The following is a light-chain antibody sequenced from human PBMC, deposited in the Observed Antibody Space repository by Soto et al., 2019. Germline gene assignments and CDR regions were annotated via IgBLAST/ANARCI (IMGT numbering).Light chain of an antibody. CDR3: VSFAGGTYV. Sequence: QSVLTQPPSASGSPGQSVTISCTGTSIDVGAYIFVSWYQQHPGKAPKLMVYDVNRRPPGVPDRFFGSKSGNTASLTVSGLQAEDEADYYCVSFAGGTYVFGTGTKVTVL. CDR2: DVN. V-gene: IGLV2-8*01. CDR1: SIDVGAYIF. J-gene: IGLJ1*01.